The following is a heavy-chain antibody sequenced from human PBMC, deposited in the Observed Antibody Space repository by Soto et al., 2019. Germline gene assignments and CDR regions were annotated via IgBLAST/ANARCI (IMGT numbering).Heavy chain of an antibody. V-gene: IGHV4-4*07. CDR3: ARVRDVESSGTRDLIWFDP. Sequence: PSETLSLTCKVSCGSISGYYWNWIRRPAGKGLEWIGRIYTTGSTNYNPSLKSLVTMSVDTSKNQFSLKLSSVTAADTAVYYCARVRDVESSGTRDLIWFDPWGQGTLVTVSS. CDR1: CGSISGYY. D-gene: IGHD2-15*01. J-gene: IGHJ5*02. CDR2: IYTTGST.